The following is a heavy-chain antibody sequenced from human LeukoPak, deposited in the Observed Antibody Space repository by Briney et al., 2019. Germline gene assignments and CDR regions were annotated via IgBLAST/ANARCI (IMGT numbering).Heavy chain of an antibody. Sequence: GESLKISCKASGYSFTSFWIGWVRQMPGKGLEWMGIIFPDDSDTRYSPSFQGQVTISADRSITTAYLQWSSLKASDTAMYYCARRLTLAYFDHWGQGTLVTVSS. CDR2: IFPDDSDT. CDR3: ARRLTLAYFDH. V-gene: IGHV5-51*01. D-gene: IGHD2-21*02. CDR1: GYSFTSFW. J-gene: IGHJ4*02.